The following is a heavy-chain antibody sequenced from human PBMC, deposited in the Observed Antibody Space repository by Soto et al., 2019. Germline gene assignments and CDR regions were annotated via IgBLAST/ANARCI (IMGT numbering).Heavy chain of an antibody. CDR3: ARGARIVGATIVRGSRYYYYGMDV. J-gene: IGHJ6*01. Sequence: ASCGRCWPHQAKGQGLELMGWISAYNGNTNYAQKLQGRVTMTTDTSTSTAYMELRSLRSDDTAVYYCARGARIVGATIVRGSRYYYYGMDVWGHRTTVPVFS. D-gene: IGHD1-26*01. CDR1: ASCG. V-gene: IGHV1-18*01. CDR2: ISAYNGNT.